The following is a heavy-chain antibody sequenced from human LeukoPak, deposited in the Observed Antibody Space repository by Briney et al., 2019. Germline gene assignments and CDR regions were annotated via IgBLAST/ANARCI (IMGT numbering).Heavy chain of an antibody. J-gene: IGHJ6*03. CDR2: IKQDGGEK. CDR3: ARSGDYYYYYYLDV. Sequence: PGGSLRLSCVASGFTFSTYWMSWVRQAPGKGREGVANIKQDGGEKYYVDSVRGRFTISRDNEKNSLYLQMSTLRADDAAVYYCARSGDYYYYYYLDVWGKGTTVTVS. V-gene: IGHV3-7*01. CDR1: GFTFSTYW.